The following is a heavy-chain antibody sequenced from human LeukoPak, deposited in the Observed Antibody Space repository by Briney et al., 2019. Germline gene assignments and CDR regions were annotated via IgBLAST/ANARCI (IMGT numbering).Heavy chain of an antibody. CDR2: IYHSGST. Sequence: SETLSLTCTVSGGSISTYYWSWIRQPPGKGLEWIGSIYHSGSTYYNPSLKSRVTISVDTSKNQFSLRLSSVTAADTAVYYCALCEYVSYSSAPEGWFDPWGQGTLVTVSS. J-gene: IGHJ5*02. V-gene: IGHV4-59*04. CDR3: ALCEYVSYSSAPEGWFDP. D-gene: IGHD6-25*01. CDR1: GGSISTYY.